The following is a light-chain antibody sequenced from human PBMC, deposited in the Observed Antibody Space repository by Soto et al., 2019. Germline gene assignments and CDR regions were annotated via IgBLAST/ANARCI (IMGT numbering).Light chain of an antibody. V-gene: IGLV2-14*01. CDR2: DVS. CDR1: NSDIGGYNI. Sequence: QSVLTQPASVSGSPGQSITLSCTGTNSDIGGYNIVSWYQQHPGKAPNLMIYDVSIRPSGVSDRFSGSKSANTASLTISGLQPEDEADYYCTSYATGGTHVFGTGTKLTVL. CDR3: TSYATGGTHV. J-gene: IGLJ1*01.